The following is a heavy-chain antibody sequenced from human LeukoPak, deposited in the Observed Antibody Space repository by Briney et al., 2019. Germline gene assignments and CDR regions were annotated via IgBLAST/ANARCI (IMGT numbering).Heavy chain of an antibody. J-gene: IGHJ4*02. V-gene: IGHV3-7*03. Sequence: GGSLRLSCAASGFTFSSYWMSWVRQAPGKGLEWVANIKQDGSEKYYVDSVKGRFTISRDNAKNSLYLQMNSLRAEDTAVYYCAKDHFLTGFAPQGYWGQGTLVTVSS. D-gene: IGHD3-9*01. CDR3: AKDHFLTGFAPQGY. CDR1: GFTFSSYW. CDR2: IKQDGSEK.